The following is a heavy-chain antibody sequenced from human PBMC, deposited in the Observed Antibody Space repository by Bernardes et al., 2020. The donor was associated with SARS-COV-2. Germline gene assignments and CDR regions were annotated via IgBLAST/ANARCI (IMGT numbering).Heavy chain of an antibody. V-gene: IGHV5-51*01. J-gene: IGHJ4*02. CDR1: GYSFTSHW. CDR3: ARPEIYSGYEN. Sequence: ESLKLSCEASGYSFTSHWIAWVRQMPGKGLEWMGTIYPGDSDTRYSPSFEGQVTISADKSISTAYLQWSSLKASDTAIYYCARPEIYSGYENWGQGTLVTVSS. CDR2: IYPGDSDT. D-gene: IGHD5-12*01.